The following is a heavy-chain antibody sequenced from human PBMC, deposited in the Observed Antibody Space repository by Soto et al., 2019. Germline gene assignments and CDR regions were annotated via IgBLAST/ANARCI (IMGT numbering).Heavy chain of an antibody. CDR3: ASEGIEAAEFDY. V-gene: IGHV3-7*01. J-gene: IGHJ4*02. D-gene: IGHD6-13*01. CDR2: IKQEGSEK. CDR1: GFTFSSYW. Sequence: XGSLRLSCSASGFTFSSYWMSWVRQAPGNGLEWVANIKQEGSEKYYVDSVKGRFTISRDNAKYSLYLQRNSLRAEDTAVYYCASEGIEAAEFDYWGQGTLVTVSS.